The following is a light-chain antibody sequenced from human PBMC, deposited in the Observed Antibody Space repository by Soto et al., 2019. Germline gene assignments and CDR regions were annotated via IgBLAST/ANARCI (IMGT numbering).Light chain of an antibody. V-gene: IGKV4-1*01. CDR2: WAS. Sequence: DIVMTQSPDSLPVSLGERATINCKSSQSLLYSSNNKNYLAWYQQKPGQPPKLLIFWASTRESGVPDRFSGSGSGTDFTLTISRLQAEDVAVYYCQQYYTNSWSFGQGTKVEIK. J-gene: IGKJ1*01. CDR1: QSLLYSSNNKNY. CDR3: QQYYTNSWS.